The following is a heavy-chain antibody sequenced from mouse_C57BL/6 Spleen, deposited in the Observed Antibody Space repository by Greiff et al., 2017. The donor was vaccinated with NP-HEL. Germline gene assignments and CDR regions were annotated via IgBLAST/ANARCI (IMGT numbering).Heavy chain of an antibody. J-gene: IGHJ2*01. V-gene: IGHV1-74*01. D-gene: IGHD1-1*01. Sequence: QVQLQQPGAELVKPGASVKVSCKASGYTFTSYWMHWVKQRPGQGLEWIGRIHPSDSATNYNQQFKGKATLTVDKSSSTAYMQLSSLTSEDSAVYYRAIPVITSVVGFDYWGQGTTLTVSS. CDR2: IHPSDSAT. CDR1: GYTFTSYW. CDR3: AIPVITSVVGFDY.